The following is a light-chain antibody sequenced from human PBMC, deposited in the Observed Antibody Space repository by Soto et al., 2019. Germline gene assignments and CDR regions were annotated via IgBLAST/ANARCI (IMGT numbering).Light chain of an antibody. CDR1: QSISNN. V-gene: IGKV3-15*01. CDR2: GAS. CDR3: QHYNDRPLT. Sequence: DIVMTQSPATLSVSPGGRATLSCRASQSISNNLAWYQQKPGQAPRLLIYGASTRATCIPARFSGSGSGTEFTLTISSLQSEDFAVYSCQHYNDRPLTFGGGTKVDIK. J-gene: IGKJ4*01.